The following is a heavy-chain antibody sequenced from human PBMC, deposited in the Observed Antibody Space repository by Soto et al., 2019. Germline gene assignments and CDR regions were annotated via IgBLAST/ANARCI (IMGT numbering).Heavy chain of an antibody. Sequence: PGGSLRLSCAASGFTFSSYSMSWVRQAPGKGLEWVSGSIGSGGSTYYADSVKGRFTISRDNSKNTLYLQMNSLRVEDTAVYYCAKHNYVSGSYISDYWGQGSQVTVSS. D-gene: IGHD3-10*01. CDR2: SIGSGGST. CDR3: AKHNYVSGSYISDY. J-gene: IGHJ4*02. CDR1: GFTFSSYS. V-gene: IGHV3-23*01.